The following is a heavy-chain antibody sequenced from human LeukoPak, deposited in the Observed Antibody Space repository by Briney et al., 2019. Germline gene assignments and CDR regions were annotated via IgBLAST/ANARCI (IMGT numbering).Heavy chain of an antibody. J-gene: IGHJ6*02. CDR1: GYTFTSYG. Sequence: ASVKVSCKASGYTFTSYGISWVRQAPGQGLEWMGWISAYNGNTNYAQKLQGRVTMTTDTSTSTAYMELRSLRSDDTAVYYCARDDGDYDYYYYGMDVWGQGTTVTASS. D-gene: IGHD4-17*01. CDR2: ISAYNGNT. V-gene: IGHV1-18*01. CDR3: ARDDGDYDYYYYGMDV.